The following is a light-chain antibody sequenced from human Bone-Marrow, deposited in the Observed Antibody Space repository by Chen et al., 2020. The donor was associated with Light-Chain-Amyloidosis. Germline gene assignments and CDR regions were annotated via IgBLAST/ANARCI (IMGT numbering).Light chain of an antibody. CDR1: QSISSY. CDR3: KQSYSTPT. J-gene: IGKJ2*01. V-gene: IGKV1-39*01. Sequence: DIQMTQSPSSLSVSVGDRVTITCRASQSISSYLNWYQQKPGKAPKLLIYAASSSQSGVPSRFSGSGSGTDFTLTISSLQPEDFATYYCKQSYSTPTFGQGTKLEIK. CDR2: AAS.